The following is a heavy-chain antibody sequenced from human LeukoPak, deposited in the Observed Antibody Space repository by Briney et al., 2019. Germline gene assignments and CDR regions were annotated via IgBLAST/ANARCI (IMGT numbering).Heavy chain of an antibody. CDR1: GFTFSSYE. J-gene: IGHJ4*02. CDR2: ISSSGSII. Sequence: GGSLRLSCAASGFTFSSYEMNWVRQSPGKGLEWVSYISSSGSIISYADSVKGRFTISRDNAKNSLYLQMNSLRAEDTAVYYCARVAGGGYAEDYWGQGTLVTVSS. D-gene: IGHD5-12*01. V-gene: IGHV3-48*03. CDR3: ARVAGGGYAEDY.